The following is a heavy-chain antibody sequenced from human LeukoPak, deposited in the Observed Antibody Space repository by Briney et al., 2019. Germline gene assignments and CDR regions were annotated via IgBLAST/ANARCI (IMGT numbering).Heavy chain of an antibody. D-gene: IGHD1-7*01. Sequence: SETPSLTCTVSGGSISSSSYYWGWIRQPPGKGLEWIGSIYYSGSTYYNPSLKSRVTISVDTSKNRFSLKLNSVTAADTAVYYCARLYGNYQNYFDYWGQGTLVTVSS. J-gene: IGHJ4*02. CDR3: ARLYGNYQNYFDY. V-gene: IGHV4-39*07. CDR2: IYYSGST. CDR1: GGSISSSSYY.